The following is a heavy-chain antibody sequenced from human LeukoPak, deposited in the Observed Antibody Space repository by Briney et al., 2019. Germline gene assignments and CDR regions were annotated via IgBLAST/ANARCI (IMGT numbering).Heavy chain of an antibody. D-gene: IGHD3-22*01. CDR2: INPNSGGT. CDR1: GYTFTSYG. CDR3: ARDLSLYYYDSSGYYYGRGFDY. Sequence: ASVKVSCKASGYTFTSYGISWVRQAPGQGLEWMGWINPNSGGTNYAQKFQGRVTMTRDTSISTAYMELSRLRSDDTAVYYCARDLSLYYYDSSGYYYGRGFDYWGQGTLVTVSS. J-gene: IGHJ4*02. V-gene: IGHV1-2*02.